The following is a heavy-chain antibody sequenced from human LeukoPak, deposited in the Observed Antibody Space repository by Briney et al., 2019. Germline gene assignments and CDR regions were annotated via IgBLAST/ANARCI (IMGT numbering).Heavy chain of an antibody. Sequence: GGALRLSCAASGFTLSSYWMHWVRQAPGKGLVWVSRINSDGSSTSYADSVKGRFTISRDNAKNTLYLQMNSLRAEDTAVYYCARGEYSSTLEEYFDLWGRGTLVTVSS. CDR2: INSDGSST. CDR1: GFTLSSYW. CDR3: ARGEYSSTLEEYFDL. D-gene: IGHD6-6*01. V-gene: IGHV3-74*01. J-gene: IGHJ2*01.